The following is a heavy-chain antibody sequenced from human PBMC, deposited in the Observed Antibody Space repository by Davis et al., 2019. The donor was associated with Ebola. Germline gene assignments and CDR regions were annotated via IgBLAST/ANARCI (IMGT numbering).Heavy chain of an antibody. CDR2: INPSGGST. J-gene: IGHJ4*02. D-gene: IGHD6-13*01. CDR1: GYTFTSYY. V-gene: IGHV1-46*01. Sequence: AASVKVSCKASGYTFTSYYMHWVRQAPGQGLEWMGIINPSGGSTSYAQKFQGRVTITADKSTSTAYMELSSLRSEDTAVYYCARELAAPDGSWGQGTLVTVSS. CDR3: ARELAAPDGS.